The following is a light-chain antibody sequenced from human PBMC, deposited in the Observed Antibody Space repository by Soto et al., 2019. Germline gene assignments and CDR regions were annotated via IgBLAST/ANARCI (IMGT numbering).Light chain of an antibody. CDR2: KVS. Sequence: DSQMILSPSTLSASIGDRVTITCRASESISGWVAWYQQKPGKAPKLLIYKVSRLDRGVPSRFSGTGSETEFTLTIGILQPDDFATYYCQQHHSLWTFGQGTKVDIK. J-gene: IGKJ1*01. CDR1: ESISGW. V-gene: IGKV1-5*03. CDR3: QQHHSLWT.